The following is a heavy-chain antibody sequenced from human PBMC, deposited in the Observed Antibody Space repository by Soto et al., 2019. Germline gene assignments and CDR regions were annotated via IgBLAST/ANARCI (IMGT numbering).Heavy chain of an antibody. V-gene: IGHV4-38-2*02. CDR3: ARNLRFLEWLLKPFDP. Sequence: PSETRSLTCSVSGYSITSSYWGWIRHGPGKGPEWIASIYHGGTTNYNPSLKSRVTISVDTSKNQFSLKLSSVTAADTAVYYCARNLRFLEWLLKPFDPWGQGTLVTVSS. J-gene: IGHJ5*02. CDR2: IYHGGTT. D-gene: IGHD3-3*01. CDR1: GYSITSSY.